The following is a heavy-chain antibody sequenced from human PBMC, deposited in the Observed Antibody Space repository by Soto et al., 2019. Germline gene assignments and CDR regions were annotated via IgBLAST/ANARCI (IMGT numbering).Heavy chain of an antibody. V-gene: IGHV4-59*01. CDR3: ARNERDGYTQGYDY. J-gene: IGHJ4*02. D-gene: IGHD5-12*01. Sequence: SETLSLTCTVSGGSISSYYWSWIRQPPGKGLEWIGYIYYSGSTNYNPSLKSRVTISVDTSKNQFSLKLSSVTAADTAVYYCARNERDGYTQGYDYWGPGTLVTVSS. CDR1: GGSISSYY. CDR2: IYYSGST.